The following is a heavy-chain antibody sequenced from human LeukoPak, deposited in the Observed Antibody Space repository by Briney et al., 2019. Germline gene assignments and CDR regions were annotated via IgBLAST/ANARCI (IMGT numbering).Heavy chain of an antibody. CDR2: IIPIFGTA. J-gene: IGHJ4*02. CDR3: ARDSGTQTHFDY. Sequence: SVKVSCKASGGTFSSYAISWVRQAPGQGLEWMGGIIPIFGTANYAQKFQGRVTITADKSTSTAYMELSSLRSEDTAVYYCARDSGTQTHFDYWGQGTLVTVSS. V-gene: IGHV1-69*06. CDR1: GGTFSSYA. D-gene: IGHD1-1*01.